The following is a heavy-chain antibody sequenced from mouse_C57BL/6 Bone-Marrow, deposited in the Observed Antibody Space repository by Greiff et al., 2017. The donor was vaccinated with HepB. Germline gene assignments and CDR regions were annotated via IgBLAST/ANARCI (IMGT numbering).Heavy chain of an antibody. CDR3: ARSDYGSSYWYFDV. J-gene: IGHJ1*03. V-gene: IGHV1-66*01. Sequence: QVQLQQSGPELVKPGASVKISCKASGYSFTSYYIHWVKQRPGQGLEWIGWIYPGSGNTKYNEKFKGKATLTADTSSSTAYMELRSLTSEDSAVYFCARSDYGSSYWYFDVWGTGTTVTVSS. D-gene: IGHD1-1*01. CDR1: GYSFTSYY. CDR2: IYPGSGNT.